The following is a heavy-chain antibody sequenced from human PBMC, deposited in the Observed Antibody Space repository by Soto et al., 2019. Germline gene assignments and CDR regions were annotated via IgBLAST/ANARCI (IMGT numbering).Heavy chain of an antibody. D-gene: IGHD3-16*01. Sequence: AGGSLRLSCAASGFTFSNAWMNWVRQAPGKGLEWIGRIKIKSDGGTTDYAAPVKGRFTISRDDPKNTLYLQMNSLNTEDTAVYYCTTASIGGYFDYWGQGTLVTVSS. CDR3: TTASIGGYFDY. V-gene: IGHV3-15*01. J-gene: IGHJ4*02. CDR2: IKIKSDGGTT. CDR1: GFTFSNAW.